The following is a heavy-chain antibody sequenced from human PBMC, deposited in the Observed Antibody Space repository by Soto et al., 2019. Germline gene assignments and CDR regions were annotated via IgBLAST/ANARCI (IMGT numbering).Heavy chain of an antibody. Sequence: GGSLRLSCAASGFTFSSYWMHWVRQAPGKGLVWVSRINSDGSSTSYADSVKGRFTISRDNAKNTLYLQMNSLRAEDTAVYYCVRVGPKMATKKPAPTFVDYRGQGTLVSVFS. D-gene: IGHD5-12*01. CDR1: GFTFSSYW. V-gene: IGHV3-74*01. CDR2: INSDGSST. J-gene: IGHJ4*02. CDR3: VRVGPKMATKKPAPTFVDY.